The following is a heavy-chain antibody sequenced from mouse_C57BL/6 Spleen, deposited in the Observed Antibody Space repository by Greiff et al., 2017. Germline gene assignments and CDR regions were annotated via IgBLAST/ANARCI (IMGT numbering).Heavy chain of an antibody. Sequence: QVQLQQSGAELMKPGASVKLSCKATGYTFTGYWIEWVKQRPGHGLEWIGEILPGSGSTNYNGKFKGKATFTADTSSNTAYMHLSSLTTEDSAIYYCARGGITTGFAYWGQGTLVTVSA. D-gene: IGHD1-1*01. CDR1: GYTFTGYW. J-gene: IGHJ3*01. CDR2: ILPGSGST. CDR3: ARGGITTGFAY. V-gene: IGHV1-9*01.